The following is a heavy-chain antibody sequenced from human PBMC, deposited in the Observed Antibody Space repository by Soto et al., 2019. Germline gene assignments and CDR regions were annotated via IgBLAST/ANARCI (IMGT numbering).Heavy chain of an antibody. CDR2: ISSGSSYI. Sequence: GGSLRLSCAASGFTFSTYTMNWVRQAPGKGLEWISSISSGSSYIYYAGSVKGRFTSSRDNAKNSLFLQMNSLRADDTAVYYCAREILSGGGSTDFWGQGTKVTVSS. CDR1: GFTFSTYT. CDR3: AREILSGGGSTDF. J-gene: IGHJ4*02. D-gene: IGHD3-10*01. V-gene: IGHV3-21*01.